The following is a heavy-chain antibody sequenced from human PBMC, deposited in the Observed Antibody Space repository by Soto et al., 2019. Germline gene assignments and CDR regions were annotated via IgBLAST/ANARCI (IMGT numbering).Heavy chain of an antibody. V-gene: IGHV3-23*01. D-gene: IGHD3-22*01. J-gene: IGHJ5*02. Sequence: GGSLRLSCTTSGFTLDNFAMSWVRQAPGRGLEWVSAISGGGGGKYYADSVKGRFIIARDNSKNAVYLEVNGLRTEETAVYYCAKDVHYDSSGGLDLWGQGTLVTVSS. CDR2: ISGGGGGK. CDR1: GFTLDNFA. CDR3: AKDVHYDSSGGLDL.